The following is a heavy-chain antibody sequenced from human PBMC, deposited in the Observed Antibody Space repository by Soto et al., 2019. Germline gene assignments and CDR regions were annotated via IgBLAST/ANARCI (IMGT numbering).Heavy chain of an antibody. J-gene: IGHJ4*02. CDR1: GGSISSTSYY. CDR3: ARQVVDGTVAGTGSFDY. V-gene: IGHV4-39*01. D-gene: IGHD6-19*01. Sequence: SETLSLTCTVSGGSISSTSYYWVWIRQPPGKGLEWIGSFYYSGSTYYNPSLKSRVTVSVDTSENQFSLKLSSVTAADTAVYYCARQVVDGTVAGTGSFDYWGQGTLVTVSS. CDR2: FYYSGST.